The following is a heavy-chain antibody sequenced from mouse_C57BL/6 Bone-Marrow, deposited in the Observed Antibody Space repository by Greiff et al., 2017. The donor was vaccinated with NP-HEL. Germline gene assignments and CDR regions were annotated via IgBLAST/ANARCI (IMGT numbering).Heavy chain of an antibody. Sequence: EVKLMESGGGLVKPGGSLKLSCAASGFTFSSYAMSWVRQTPEKRLEWVATISDGGSYTYYPDNVKGRFTISRDNAKNNLYLQMSHLKSEDTAMYYCARDPPYAMDYWGQGTSVTVSS. CDR2: ISDGGSYT. CDR1: GFTFSSYA. J-gene: IGHJ4*01. CDR3: ARDPPYAMDY. V-gene: IGHV5-4*01.